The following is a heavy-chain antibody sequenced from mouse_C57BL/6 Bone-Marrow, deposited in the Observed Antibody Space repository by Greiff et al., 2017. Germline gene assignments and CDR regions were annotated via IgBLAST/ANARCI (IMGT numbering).Heavy chain of an antibody. J-gene: IGHJ3*01. D-gene: IGHD1-1*01. CDR1: GYTFTEYT. CDR2: IDPGSGST. V-gene: IGHV1-62-2*01. CDR3: ARREEVVYYYRFAY. Sequence: QVQLQQSGAELVKPGASVKLSCKASGYTFTEYTIHWVKQRPGQGLEWIGWIDPGSGSTEYNEKFKDKATLTADKSSSTVYMELSRWTSEDSAVYFCARREEVVYYYRFAYWGQGTLLTVSA.